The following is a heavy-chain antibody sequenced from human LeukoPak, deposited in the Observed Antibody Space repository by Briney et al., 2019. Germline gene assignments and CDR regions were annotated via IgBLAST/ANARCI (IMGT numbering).Heavy chain of an antibody. CDR2: ISGSGGST. D-gene: IGHD5-24*01. CDR1: GFTFSSYA. V-gene: IGHV3-23*01. Sequence: GGSLRLSCAASGFTFSSYAMSWDRQAPGKGLEWVSAISGSGGSTYYADSVKGRFTISRDNSKNTLYLQMNSLRAEDTAVYYCAKASHRGGYNSRPNYFDYWGQGTLVTVSS. CDR3: AKASHRGGYNSRPNYFDY. J-gene: IGHJ4*02.